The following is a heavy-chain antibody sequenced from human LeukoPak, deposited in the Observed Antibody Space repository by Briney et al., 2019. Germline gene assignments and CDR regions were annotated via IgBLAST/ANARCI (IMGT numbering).Heavy chain of an antibody. Sequence: SETLSLTCTVSGGSISSYYWSWIRQPPGKGLEWIGYIYYSGSTYYNPSLKSRVTISVDTSKNQFSLKLSSVTAADTAVYYCARQRYLNRGGSYGIDYWGQGTLVTVSS. D-gene: IGHD1-26*01. CDR1: GGSISSYY. CDR2: IYYSGST. V-gene: IGHV4-59*04. J-gene: IGHJ4*02. CDR3: ARQRYLNRGGSYGIDY.